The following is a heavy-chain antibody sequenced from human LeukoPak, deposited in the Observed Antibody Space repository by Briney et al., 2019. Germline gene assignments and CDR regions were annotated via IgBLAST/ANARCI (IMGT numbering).Heavy chain of an antibody. CDR2: IYYSGST. CDR1: GGSISSSSYY. Sequence: SETLSLTCTVSGGSISSSSYYWGWTRQPPGKGLEWIGSIYYSGSTYYNPSLKSRVTISVDTSKNQFSLKLSSVTAADTAVYYCARLWADDILTGDHFDYWGQGTLVTVSS. D-gene: IGHD3-9*01. J-gene: IGHJ4*02. CDR3: ARLWADDILTGDHFDY. V-gene: IGHV4-39*01.